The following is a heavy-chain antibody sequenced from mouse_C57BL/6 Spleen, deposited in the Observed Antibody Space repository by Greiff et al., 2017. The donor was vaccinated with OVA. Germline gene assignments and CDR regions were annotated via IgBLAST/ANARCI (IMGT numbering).Heavy chain of an antibody. V-gene: IGHV5-4*01. CDR3: AREKDSSGSFAY. D-gene: IGHD3-2*02. J-gene: IGHJ3*01. CDR2: ISDGGSYT. CDR1: GFTFSSYA. Sequence: DVMLVESGGSLVKPGGSLKLSCAASGFTFSSYAMSWVRQTPEKRLEWVATISDGGSYTYYPDNVKGRFTISRDNAKNNLYLQMSHLKSEDTAMYYCAREKDSSGSFAYWGQGTLVTVSA.